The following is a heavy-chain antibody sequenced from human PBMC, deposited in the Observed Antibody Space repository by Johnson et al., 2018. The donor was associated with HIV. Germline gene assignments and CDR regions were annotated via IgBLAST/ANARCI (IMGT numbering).Heavy chain of an antibody. D-gene: IGHD4-17*01. Sequence: VQLVESGGGLVQPGGSLRLSCAASGFTFSSYWMSWVRQAPGKGLEWVANIKQDGSEKYYVDSVKGRFTISRDNAKNSLYLQMNSLRAEDTAVYYCARFPDYGDYEYAFDIWGQGTMVTVSS. CDR2: IKQDGSEK. V-gene: IGHV3-7*01. CDR3: ARFPDYGDYEYAFDI. CDR1: GFTFSSYW. J-gene: IGHJ3*02.